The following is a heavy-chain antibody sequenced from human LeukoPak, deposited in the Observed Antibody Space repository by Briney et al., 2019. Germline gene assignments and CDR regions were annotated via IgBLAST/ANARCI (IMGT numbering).Heavy chain of an antibody. CDR3: ARNVLSGDVYHMDD. CDR2: ISPYNGNT. V-gene: IGHV1-18*04. J-gene: IGHJ6*03. D-gene: IGHD3-3*01. Sequence: ASVKVSCKASGYTFTGYYMHWVRQAPGQGLEWMGWISPYNGNTNYAQKFQGRVTMTTDTSTSTAYMELRSLRSDDTAVYHCARNVLSGDVYHMDDWGEGTTVTISS. CDR1: GYTFTGYY.